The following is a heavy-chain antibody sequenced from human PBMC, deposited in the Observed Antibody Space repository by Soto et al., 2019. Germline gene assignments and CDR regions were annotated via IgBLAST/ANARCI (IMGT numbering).Heavy chain of an antibody. V-gene: IGHV3-53*01. CDR3: ARVNPPYP. CDR2: IYSDGNT. CDR1: GFTVSSNF. Sequence: GGSLRLSCAASGFTVSSNFISWVRQAPGKGLQWASIIYSDGNTYYADSVKGRFTISRDVSKNTLYLQMNSLRADDTAVYYCARVNPPYPWGQGTLVTVS. J-gene: IGHJ5*02.